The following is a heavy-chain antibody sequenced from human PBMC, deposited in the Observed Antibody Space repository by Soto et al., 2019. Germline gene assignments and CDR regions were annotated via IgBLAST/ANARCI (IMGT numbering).Heavy chain of an antibody. J-gene: IGHJ4*02. CDR2: IWYDGSNK. D-gene: IGHD3-3*01. Sequence: GGSLRLSCAASGFTFSSYGMHWVRQAPGKGLEWVAVIWYDGSNKYYADSVKGRFTISRDNSKNTLYLQMNSLRAEDTAVYYCARDQNFWSGYPRHVDYWGQGTLVTVSS. CDR1: GFTFSSYG. V-gene: IGHV3-33*01. CDR3: ARDQNFWSGYPRHVDY.